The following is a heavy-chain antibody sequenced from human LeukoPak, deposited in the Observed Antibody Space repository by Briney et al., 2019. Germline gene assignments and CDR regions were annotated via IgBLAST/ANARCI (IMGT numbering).Heavy chain of an antibody. D-gene: IGHD3-22*01. Sequence: GGSLRLSCAASGFTFSGSAMHWVRQASGKGLEWVGRIRSKANSYATAYAASVKGRFTISRDDSKNTAYLQMNSLKTEDTAVYYCANYDHLPGRDYWGQGTLVTVSS. J-gene: IGHJ4*02. CDR3: ANYDHLPGRDY. CDR1: GFTFSGSA. CDR2: IRSKANSYAT. V-gene: IGHV3-73*01.